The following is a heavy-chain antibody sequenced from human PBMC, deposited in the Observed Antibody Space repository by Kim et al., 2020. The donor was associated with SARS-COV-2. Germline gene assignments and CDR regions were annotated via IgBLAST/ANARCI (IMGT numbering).Heavy chain of an antibody. J-gene: IGHJ4*02. D-gene: IGHD6-19*01. CDR3: ARRYRAGVGVGGSDY. V-gene: IGHV4-39*01. CDR2: INYSGST. CDR1: GGSISGSTNHY. Sequence: SETLSLTCTVSGGSISGSTNHYWDWIRQPPGKGLEWIGTINYSGSTYYNPSLKSRVTISVDTSNNQFSLKLSSVTAADTAVYYCARRYRAGVGVGGSDYWGQGTLVTVSS.